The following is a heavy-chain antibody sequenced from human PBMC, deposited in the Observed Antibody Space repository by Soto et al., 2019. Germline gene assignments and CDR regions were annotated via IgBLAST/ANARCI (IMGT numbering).Heavy chain of an antibody. D-gene: IGHD6-13*01. CDR1: GFTFSSYA. Sequence: GGSLRLSCAASGFTFSSYAMSWVRQAPGKGLEWVSAISGSGGSTYYADSVKGRFTISRDNSKNTLYLQMNSLRAEDTAVYYCAKGPYSSSRWQPKNYFDYWGQGTLVTVSS. J-gene: IGHJ4*02. CDR3: AKGPYSSSRWQPKNYFDY. V-gene: IGHV3-23*01. CDR2: ISGSGGST.